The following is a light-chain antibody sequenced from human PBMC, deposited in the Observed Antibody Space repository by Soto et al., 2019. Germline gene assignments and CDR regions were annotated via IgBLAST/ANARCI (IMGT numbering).Light chain of an antibody. Sequence: EIVLTQSPATLSLSPGERATLSCRASQSVSSYLAWSQQKPGQAPRLLLNDASNRATGIPARFNGSGSGTDSTLTISSLEHEDVAVYYCQQRGDWPLTFGGGTKVEIK. J-gene: IGKJ4*01. V-gene: IGKV3-11*01. CDR1: QSVSSY. CDR2: DAS. CDR3: QQRGDWPLT.